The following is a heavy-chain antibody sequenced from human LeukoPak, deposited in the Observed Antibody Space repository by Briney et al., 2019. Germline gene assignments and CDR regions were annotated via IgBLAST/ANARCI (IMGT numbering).Heavy chain of an antibody. V-gene: IGHV1-69*05. Sequence: ASVKVSCKASGGTFSSYAISWVRQAPGQGLEWMGGIIPIFGTANYAQKFQGRVTITTDEPTSTAYMELSSLRSEDTAVYYCARDFWARTYYYDSSGDYWGQGTLVTVSS. CDR3: ARDFWARTYYYDSSGDY. D-gene: IGHD3-22*01. J-gene: IGHJ4*02. CDR2: IIPIFGTA. CDR1: GGTFSSYA.